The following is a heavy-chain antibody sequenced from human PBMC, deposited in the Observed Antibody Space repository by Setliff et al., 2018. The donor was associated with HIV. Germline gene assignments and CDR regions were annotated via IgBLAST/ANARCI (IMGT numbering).Heavy chain of an antibody. V-gene: IGHV4-59*01. D-gene: IGHD6-13*01. CDR3: SRGGGYSSSPSL. J-gene: IGHJ4*02. CDR2: IYYSGST. CDR1: GGSISSYY. Sequence: SETLSLTCNVSGGSISSYYWNWIRQPPGKGLEWIGYIYYSGSTNYNTPPKSRVIISVDTSKNQFSLKLNSVTAADTAVYYCSRGGGYSSSPSLWGQGALVTVSS.